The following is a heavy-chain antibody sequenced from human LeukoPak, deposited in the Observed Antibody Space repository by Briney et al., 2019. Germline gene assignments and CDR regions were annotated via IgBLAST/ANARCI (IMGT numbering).Heavy chain of an antibody. CDR3: AKSSGYYYDSSGYVPFDY. J-gene: IGHJ4*02. Sequence: GGSRRLSCAASGFTFSSYAMSWVRQAPGKGLEWVSAISGSGGSTYYADSVKGRFTISRDNSKNTLYLQMNSLRAEDTAVYYCAKSSGYYYDSSGYVPFDYWGQGTLVTVSS. CDR2: ISGSGGST. V-gene: IGHV3-23*01. D-gene: IGHD3-22*01. CDR1: GFTFSSYA.